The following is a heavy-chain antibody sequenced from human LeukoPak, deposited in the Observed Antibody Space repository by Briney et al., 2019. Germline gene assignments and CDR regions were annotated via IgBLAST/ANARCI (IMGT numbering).Heavy chain of an antibody. J-gene: IGHJ4*02. CDR1: EYTFTRYY. Sequence: ASVKVSCKASEYTFTRYYMHWVRQAPGQGLEWMGWINPNTGGTNYAQKFQGRVTMTRDTSITTAYMELRSLEYDDTAVYYCARSSRYGSCDYWGQGTLVTVSS. CDR3: ARSSRYGSCDY. D-gene: IGHD3-16*01. CDR2: INPNTGGT. V-gene: IGHV1-2*02.